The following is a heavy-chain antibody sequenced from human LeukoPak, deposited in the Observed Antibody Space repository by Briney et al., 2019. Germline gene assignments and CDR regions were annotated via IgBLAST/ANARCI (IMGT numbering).Heavy chain of an antibody. CDR2: IYTSGST. D-gene: IGHD5-24*01. CDR1: NDSISSGRYY. V-gene: IGHV4-61*02. CDR3: ARDRTGWLQADD. Sequence: SQTLSLTCSVSNDSISSGRYYWIWIRQPAWTGLEWIGRIYTSGSTNYNPSLKSRVIISVDTSKNQFSLSLGSVTAADSAGYYCARDRTGWLQADDWGPGALVTVSS. J-gene: IGHJ4*02.